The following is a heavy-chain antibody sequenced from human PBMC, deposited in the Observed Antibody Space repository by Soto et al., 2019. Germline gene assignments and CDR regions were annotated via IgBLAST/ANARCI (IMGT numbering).Heavy chain of an antibody. V-gene: IGHV4-34*01. Sequence: PSETLSLTCAFYGWSFSGYYWSLIRQPPGKGLEWIGEINHSGSTNYNPSLKSRVTISVDTSKNQFSLKLSSVTAADTAVYYCARGSAYVTWFGELFSFDYWGQGTLVTVSS. J-gene: IGHJ4*02. D-gene: IGHD3-10*01. CDR3: ARGSAYVTWFGELFSFDY. CDR1: GWSFSGYY. CDR2: INHSGST.